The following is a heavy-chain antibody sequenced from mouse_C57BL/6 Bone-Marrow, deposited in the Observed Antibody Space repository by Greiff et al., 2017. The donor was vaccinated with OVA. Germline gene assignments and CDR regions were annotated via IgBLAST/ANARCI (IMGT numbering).Heavy chain of an antibody. J-gene: IGHJ3*01. D-gene: IGHD3-2*02. CDR2: IYPRSGNT. CDR1: GYTFTSYG. CDR3: ARSDSSGYWFAY. Sequence: VQLQQSGAELARPGASVKLSCKASGYTFTSYGISWVKQRTGQGLEWIGEIYPRSGNTYYNEKFKGKATLTADKSSSTAYMELRSRTSEDAAVYFCARSDSSGYWFAYWGQGTLVTVSA. V-gene: IGHV1-81*01.